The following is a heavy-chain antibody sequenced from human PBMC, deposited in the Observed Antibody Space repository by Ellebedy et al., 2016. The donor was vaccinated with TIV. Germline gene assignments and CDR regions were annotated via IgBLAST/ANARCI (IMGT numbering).Heavy chain of an antibody. J-gene: IGHJ4*02. CDR1: GFTFSTFA. CDR3: SLIQGTMTHSPFDY. Sequence: GESLKTSCAASGFTFSTFALSCVRQAPGKGLEWVSAISGGGGTTYYADSVKGRVTISRDNSRNTLYLQVNSLRADDTTLYYGSLIQGTMTHSPFDYWGQGTLVAVSS. D-gene: IGHD3-22*01. V-gene: IGHV3-23*01. CDR2: ISGGGGTT.